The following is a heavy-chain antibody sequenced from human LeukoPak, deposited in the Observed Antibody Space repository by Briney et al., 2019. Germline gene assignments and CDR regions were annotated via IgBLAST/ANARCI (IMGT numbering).Heavy chain of an antibody. D-gene: IGHD2-2*01. J-gene: IGHJ5*02. Sequence: PSETLSLTCAVYGGSFSGYYWSWIRQPPGKGLEWIGEINHSGGTNYNPSLKSRVTISVDTSKNQFSLKLSSVTAADTAVYYCARQVPAAANSFWFDPWGQGTLVTVSS. CDR1: GGSFSGYY. V-gene: IGHV4-34*01. CDR2: INHSGGT. CDR3: ARQVPAAANSFWFDP.